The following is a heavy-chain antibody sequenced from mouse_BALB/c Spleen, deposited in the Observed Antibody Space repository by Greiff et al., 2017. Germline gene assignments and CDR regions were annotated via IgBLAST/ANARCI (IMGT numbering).Heavy chain of an antibody. Sequence: EVQLVESGGGLVQPGGSLRLSCATSGFTFTDYYMSWVRQPPGKALEWLGFIRNKANGYTTEYSASVKGRFTISRDNSQSILYLQMNTLRAEDSATYYCAREGPHWYFDVWGAGTTVTVSS. V-gene: IGHV7-3*02. CDR1: GFTFTDYY. J-gene: IGHJ1*01. CDR3: AREGPHWYFDV. CDR2: IRNKANGYTT.